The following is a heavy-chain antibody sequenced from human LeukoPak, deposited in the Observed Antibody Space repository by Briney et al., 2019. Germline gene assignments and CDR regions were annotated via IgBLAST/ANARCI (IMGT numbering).Heavy chain of an antibody. Sequence: GASVKVSCKASGYTFTSYGISWVRQAPGQGLEWMGWISAYNGNTNYARKLQGRVTMTTDTSTSTAYMELRSLRSDDTAMYYCARDSAGYCSGGSCYQYYYGMDVWGQGTTVTVSS. D-gene: IGHD2-15*01. J-gene: IGHJ6*02. CDR2: ISAYNGNT. V-gene: IGHV1-18*01. CDR3: ARDSAGYCSGGSCYQYYYGMDV. CDR1: GYTFTSYG.